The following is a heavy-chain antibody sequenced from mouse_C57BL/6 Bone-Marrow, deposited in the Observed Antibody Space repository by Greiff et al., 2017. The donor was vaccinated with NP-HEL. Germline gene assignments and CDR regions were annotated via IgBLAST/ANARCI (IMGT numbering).Heavy chain of an antibody. CDR3: TQRGTDGYDGEAFAY. CDR2: IDPENGDT. D-gene: IGHD2-2*01. CDR1: GFNIKDDY. Sequence: EVKLLESGAELVRPGASVKLSCTASGFNIKDDYMHWVKQRPEQGLEWIGWIDPENGDTEYASKFQGKATITADTSSNTAYLQLSSLTSEDTAVYYCTQRGTDGYDGEAFAYWGQGTLVTVSA. J-gene: IGHJ3*01. V-gene: IGHV14-4*01.